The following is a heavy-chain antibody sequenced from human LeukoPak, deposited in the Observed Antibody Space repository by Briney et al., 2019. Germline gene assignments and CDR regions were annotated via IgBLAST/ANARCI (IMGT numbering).Heavy chain of an antibody. CDR2: ISSSSIYI. CDR3: AREEGGKLGIDYYFDY. Sequence: GGSLRLSCAASGFTLSSYSTNWVRQAPGKGLEWVSSISSSSIYIYYADSVKGRFTISRDNAKNSLYLQMNSLRAEDTAMYYCAREEGGKLGIDYYFDYWGQGTLVTVSS. D-gene: IGHD7-27*01. J-gene: IGHJ4*02. CDR1: GFTLSSYS. V-gene: IGHV3-21*06.